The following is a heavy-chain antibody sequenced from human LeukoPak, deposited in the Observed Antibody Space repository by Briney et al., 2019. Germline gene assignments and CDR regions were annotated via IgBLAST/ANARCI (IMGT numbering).Heavy chain of an antibody. V-gene: IGHV3-23*01. Sequence: GGSLRLSCVVSGFTISSHSMNWVRQAPGKGLEWVSAISGSGGSTYYADSVKGRFTISRDNAESTLYLQMNSLRVEDTAVYYCAKDRQGGYRSCWSQGTLVTVSS. CDR1: GFTISSHS. J-gene: IGHJ4*02. D-gene: IGHD5-18*01. CDR3: AKDRQGGYRSC. CDR2: ISGSGGST.